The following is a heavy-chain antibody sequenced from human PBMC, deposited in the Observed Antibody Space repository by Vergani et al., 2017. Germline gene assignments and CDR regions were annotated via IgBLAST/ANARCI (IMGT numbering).Heavy chain of an antibody. V-gene: IGHV4-31*03. Sequence: QVQLQESGPGLVKPSETLSLTCTVSGGSISSGGYYWSWIRQHPGKGLEWIGYIYYSGSTYYNPSLKSRVTISVDTSKNQFSLKLSSVTAADTAVYYCARAPKDIVVVVAATRGYYFDYWGQGTLVTVSS. CDR1: GGSISSGGYY. J-gene: IGHJ4*02. CDR3: ARAPKDIVVVVAATRGYYFDY. CDR2: IYYSGST. D-gene: IGHD2-15*01.